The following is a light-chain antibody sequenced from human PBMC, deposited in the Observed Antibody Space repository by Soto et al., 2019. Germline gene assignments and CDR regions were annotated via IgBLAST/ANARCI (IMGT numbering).Light chain of an antibody. CDR1: QSVSRY. CDR3: QQLNSYPRT. J-gene: IGKJ4*01. V-gene: IGKV3-11*01. Sequence: ETVLTQSPATLSLSPGERSTLSCTAIQSVSRYLAWYQQKPGQAPRLLIYHASNRATGIPARFSGSGSGTDFTLTISSLQPEDFEPYYCQQLNSYPRTFGGGTKVDIK. CDR2: HAS.